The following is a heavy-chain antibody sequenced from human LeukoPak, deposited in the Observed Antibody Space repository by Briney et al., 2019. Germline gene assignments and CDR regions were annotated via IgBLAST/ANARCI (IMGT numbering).Heavy chain of an antibody. Sequence: ASVKVSCKASGYTFTSYGISWVRQAPGQGLEWMGRISAYNGNTNYAQKLQGRVTMTTDTPTSTANMELRSLRSDDTAVYYCARDPAPFGVLPNYFDYWGQGTLVTVSS. CDR2: ISAYNGNT. CDR1: GYTFTSYG. J-gene: IGHJ4*02. CDR3: ARDPAPFGVLPNYFDY. D-gene: IGHD3-3*01. V-gene: IGHV1-18*01.